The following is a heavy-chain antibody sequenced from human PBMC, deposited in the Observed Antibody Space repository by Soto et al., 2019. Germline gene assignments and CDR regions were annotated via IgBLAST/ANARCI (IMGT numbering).Heavy chain of an antibody. CDR2: IYWHDDK. CDR3: AHRGGAAVGLYYFDY. V-gene: IGHV2-5*01. J-gene: IGHJ4*02. CDR1: GFSLSTTGVG. Sequence: QITLKESGPTLVKPTQTLTLTCTFSGFSLSTTGVGVGWIRQPPGKALKWLALIYWHDDKRYRPSLKSRLTITKDTSKNQVVLTMTNMDPVDTATYYCAHRGGAAVGLYYFDYWGQGTLVTVSS. D-gene: IGHD6-13*01.